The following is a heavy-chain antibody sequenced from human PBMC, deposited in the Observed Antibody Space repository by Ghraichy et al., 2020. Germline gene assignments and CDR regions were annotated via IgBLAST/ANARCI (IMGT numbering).Heavy chain of an antibody. Sequence: SETLSLTCAVYGGSFSGYYWSWIRQPPGKGLEWIGEINHSGSTNYNPSLKSRVTISVDTSKNQFSLKLSSVTAADTAVYYCASGYSSSWYAWGQGTLVTVSS. CDR1: GGSFSGYY. CDR3: ASGYSSSWYA. D-gene: IGHD6-13*01. V-gene: IGHV4-34*01. CDR2: INHSGST. J-gene: IGHJ4*02.